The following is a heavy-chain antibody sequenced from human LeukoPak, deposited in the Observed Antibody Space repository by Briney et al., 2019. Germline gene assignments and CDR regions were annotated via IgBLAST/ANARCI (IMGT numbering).Heavy chain of an antibody. CDR2: ISYDGSNK. D-gene: IGHD5-12*01. CDR1: GFTFSSYG. V-gene: IGHV3-30*18. Sequence: GRSLRLSCAASGFTFSSYGMHWVRQAPGKGLEWVAVISYDGSNKYYADSVKGRFTISRDNSKNTLYLQMNSLRAEDTAVYYCAKDRADIVPTYFDYWGQGTLVTVSS. CDR3: AKDRADIVPTYFDY. J-gene: IGHJ4*02.